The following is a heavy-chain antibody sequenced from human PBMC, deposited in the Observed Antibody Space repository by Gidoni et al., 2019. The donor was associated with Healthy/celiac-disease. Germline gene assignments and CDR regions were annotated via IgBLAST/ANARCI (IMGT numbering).Heavy chain of an antibody. CDR3: ARAPRIAARPGPVDY. CDR2: IYHSGST. D-gene: IGHD6-6*01. J-gene: IGHJ4*02. CDR1: GCSISSSNW. Sequence: QVQLQESVPGLVTPSGILSLTCAFSGCSISSSNWWSWVRQPPGKGLEGIGEIYHSGSTNYNTSRKSRVTISVDKSKNQFSLKLSSVTAADTAVYYCARAPRIAARPGPVDYWGQGTMVTVSS. V-gene: IGHV4-4*02.